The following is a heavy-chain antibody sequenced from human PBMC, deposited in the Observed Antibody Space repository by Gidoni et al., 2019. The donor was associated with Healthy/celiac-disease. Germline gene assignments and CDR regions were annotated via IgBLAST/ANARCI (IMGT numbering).Heavy chain of an antibody. D-gene: IGHD6-19*01. CDR3: ARVSLGGSSGWYSFDY. CDR1: GGSISSGGYS. Sequence: QLQLQESGSGLVKPSQTLSLTCAVSGGSISSGGYSWSWIRQPPGKGLEWIGYIYHSGSTYYNPSLKSRVTISVDRSKNQFSLKLSSVTAADTAVYYCARVSLGGSSGWYSFDYWGQGTLVTVSS. V-gene: IGHV4-30-2*01. J-gene: IGHJ4*02. CDR2: IYHSGST.